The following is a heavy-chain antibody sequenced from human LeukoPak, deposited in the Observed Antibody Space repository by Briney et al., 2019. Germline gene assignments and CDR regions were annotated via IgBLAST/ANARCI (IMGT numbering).Heavy chain of an antibody. D-gene: IGHD6-19*01. CDR1: GFTFSSYG. Sequence: HSGGSLRLSCAASGFTFSSYGMSWVRQAPGKGLEWVSAISGSGGSTYYSDSVKGRFTISRDNSKSTLYLQMNSLRAEDTALYYCAKDQSSGWPYYFDYWGQGTLATVSS. J-gene: IGHJ4*02. CDR3: AKDQSSGWPYYFDY. V-gene: IGHV3-23*01. CDR2: ISGSGGST.